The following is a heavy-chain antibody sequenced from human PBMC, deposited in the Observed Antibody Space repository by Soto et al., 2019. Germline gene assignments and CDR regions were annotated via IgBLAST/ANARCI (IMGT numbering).Heavy chain of an antibody. D-gene: IGHD4-17*01. J-gene: IGHJ3*02. CDR1: GGSISSGGYY. Sequence: QVQLQESGPGLVKPSQTLSLTCTVSGGSISSGGYYWSWIRQHPGKGLEWIGYIYYSGSTYYNPSLKSRVTIAVDTAKNQSSLKLSSVTAADTAVYYCARAPAYDYGDLYDAFDIWGQGTMVTVSS. CDR2: IYYSGST. CDR3: ARAPAYDYGDLYDAFDI. V-gene: IGHV4-31*03.